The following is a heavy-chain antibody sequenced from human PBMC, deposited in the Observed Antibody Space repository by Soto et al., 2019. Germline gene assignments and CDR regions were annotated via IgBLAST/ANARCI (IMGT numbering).Heavy chain of an antibody. CDR3: ASATGVAATLDF. Sequence: EVQLVESGGGLVKPGGSLTLSCAASGFAFRSYNMNWVRQAPGKGLEWVASISSGSSNIYYADSVKGRFTISRDNAKNSLVLQMDSLRAEDSAVYYCASATGVAATLDFWGQGTRVTVSS. D-gene: IGHD2-15*01. CDR1: GFAFRSYN. V-gene: IGHV3-21*01. J-gene: IGHJ4*02. CDR2: ISSGSSNI.